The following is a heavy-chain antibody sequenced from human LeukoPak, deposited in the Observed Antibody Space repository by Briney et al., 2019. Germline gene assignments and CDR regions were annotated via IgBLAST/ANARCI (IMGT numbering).Heavy chain of an antibody. D-gene: IGHD6-19*01. J-gene: IGHJ4*02. V-gene: IGHV4-59*08. CDR1: GGSISSYY. CDR2: IYYSGST. Sequence: SETLSLTCTVSGGSISSYYWSCIRQPPGKGLEWIGYIYYSGSTNYNPSLKSRVTISVDTSKNQFSLKLSSVTAADTAVYYCARRDSSGGYYFDYWGQGTLVTVSS. CDR3: ARRDSSGGYYFDY.